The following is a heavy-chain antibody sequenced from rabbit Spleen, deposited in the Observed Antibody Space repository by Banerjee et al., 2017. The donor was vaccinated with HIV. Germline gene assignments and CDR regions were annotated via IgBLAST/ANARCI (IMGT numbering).Heavy chain of an antibody. V-gene: IGHV1S45*01. CDR1: GFSFSSSYW. D-gene: IGHD1-1*01. CDR2: IYTDTDTT. Sequence: QEQLEESGGGLVKPEGSLTLTCTASGFSFSSSYWICWVRQAPGKGLELIACIYTDTDTTYYTTWAKGRFTISKTSSTTVTLQMTSLTAADTATYFCARDGSGGISYYFNLWGPGTLVTVS. J-gene: IGHJ4*01. CDR3: ARDGSGGISYYFNL.